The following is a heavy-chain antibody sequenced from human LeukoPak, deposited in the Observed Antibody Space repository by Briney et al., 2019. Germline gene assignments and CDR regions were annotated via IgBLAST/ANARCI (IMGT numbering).Heavy chain of an antibody. Sequence: GGSLRLSCAASGFPFANTWMHWVRHAPGKGLVWVSLINNDGSTTNYADSVKGRFTTSRDNAKNTVYLQMNSLRAEDTAVYYCAIGGTYGSGSWGQGTLVTVSS. CDR1: GFPFANTW. CDR3: AIGGTYGSGS. V-gene: IGHV3-74*01. J-gene: IGHJ4*02. CDR2: INNDGSTT. D-gene: IGHD3-10*01.